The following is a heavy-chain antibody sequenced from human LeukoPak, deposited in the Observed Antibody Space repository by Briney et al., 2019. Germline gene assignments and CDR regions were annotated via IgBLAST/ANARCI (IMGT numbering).Heavy chain of an antibody. CDR2: ISGDGGST. CDR1: GFTFDDSA. D-gene: IGHD3-10*01. J-gene: IGHJ4*02. Sequence: PGGSLRLSCATSGFTFDDSAMHWVRQAPGKGLEWVYLISGDGGSTYYADSVKGRFTISRDNSKNSLYLQMNSLRTEDTALYYCAKDIGEQWFFDYWGQGTLVTVSS. V-gene: IGHV3-43*02. CDR3: AKDIGEQWFFDY.